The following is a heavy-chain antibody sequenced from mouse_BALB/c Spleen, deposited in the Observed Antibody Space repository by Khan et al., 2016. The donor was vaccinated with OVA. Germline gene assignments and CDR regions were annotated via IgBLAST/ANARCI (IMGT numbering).Heavy chain of an antibody. CDR1: GYSITSDYA. CDR2: ISSTGST. V-gene: IGHV3-2*02. J-gene: IGHJ4*01. D-gene: IGHD2-13*01. CDR3: ARSLYYSDSYAMDY. Sequence: VQLQQSGPGLVKPSQSLSLTCTVTGYSITSDYAWNWIRQFPGNKLEWMGYISSTGSTSYNQSLKSRISLTRDTSKNQIFLHLNSVTTEDTATYYCARSLYYSDSYAMDYWGQGTSVTVSS.